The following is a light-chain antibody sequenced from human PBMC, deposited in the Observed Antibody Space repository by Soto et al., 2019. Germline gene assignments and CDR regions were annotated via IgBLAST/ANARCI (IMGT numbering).Light chain of an antibody. Sequence: DILLTQSPSFLSASVGDRVTITCRASQGISNYLAWYQQKPGKAPKLLINGASTLFSGVPSRFSGSGFGTEFSLTISSLQPEDFAAYYCQQLINYPLTFGGGTKVEIK. CDR3: QQLINYPLT. CDR1: QGISNY. CDR2: GAS. J-gene: IGKJ4*01. V-gene: IGKV1-9*01.